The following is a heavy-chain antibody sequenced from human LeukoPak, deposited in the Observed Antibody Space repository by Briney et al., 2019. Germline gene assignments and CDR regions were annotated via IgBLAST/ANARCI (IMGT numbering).Heavy chain of an antibody. CDR3: ARGTAIVVVPAANNFDY. Sequence: PSETLSLTCAVYGGSFSGYYWSWIRQPPGKGLEWSGEINHSGSTNYNPSLKSRVTISVDTSKNKFSLKLSSGTAADTAVYYCARGTAIVVVPAANNFDYWGQGTLVTVSS. V-gene: IGHV4-34*01. CDR1: GGSFSGYY. D-gene: IGHD2-2*01. CDR2: INHSGST. J-gene: IGHJ4*02.